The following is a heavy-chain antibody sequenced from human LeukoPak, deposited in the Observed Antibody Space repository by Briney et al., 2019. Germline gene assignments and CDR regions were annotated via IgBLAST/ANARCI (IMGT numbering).Heavy chain of an antibody. CDR3: ARAVPGFYYYGMDV. D-gene: IGHD4-17*01. CDR2: IDPSGGST. Sequence: ASVKVSCKASGYTFTSYSMHWVRQAPGQGLEWMGIIDPSGGSTRFERRFQGRVTMTRDTSTSTVYMDLSSLRSEDTAVYYCARAVPGFYYYGMDVWGQGTTVTVSS. V-gene: IGHV1-46*01. CDR1: GYTFTSYS. J-gene: IGHJ6*02.